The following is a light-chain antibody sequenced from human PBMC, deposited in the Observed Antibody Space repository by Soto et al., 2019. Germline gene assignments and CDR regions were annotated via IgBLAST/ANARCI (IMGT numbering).Light chain of an antibody. J-gene: IGLJ1*01. Sequence: SYELTQPPSVSVAPGQTARITCGGNNIGSKSVHWYQQKAGQAPVLVVHDDSDRPSGIPERFSGSNSGNTASLTVSGLQAEDEADYYCSSYAGSNKSVFGTGTKVTVL. CDR1: NIGSKS. V-gene: IGLV3-21*02. CDR2: DDS. CDR3: SSYAGSNKSV.